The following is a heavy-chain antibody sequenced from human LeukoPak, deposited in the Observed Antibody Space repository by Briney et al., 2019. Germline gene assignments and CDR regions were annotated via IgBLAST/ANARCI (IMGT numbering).Heavy chain of an antibody. V-gene: IGHV1-2*02. CDR2: NNPKSGGT. CDR1: GYTFTGHY. CDR3: ARGPSYDFWSGYYTGWFDP. D-gene: IGHD3-3*01. Sequence: SVKLLCDASGYTFTGHYMHWVRQAPGQGLEWMGCNNPKSGGTNYAQKIQSRVTMTRETSISTAYVELSRLRSDDTAVYYCARGPSYDFWSGYYTGWFDPWGQGTLVTVPS. J-gene: IGHJ5*02.